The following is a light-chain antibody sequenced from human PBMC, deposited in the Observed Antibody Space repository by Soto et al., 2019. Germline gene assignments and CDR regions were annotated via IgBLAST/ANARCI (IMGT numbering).Light chain of an antibody. CDR3: QAWDSSTVV. Sequence: SYELTQPPSVSVSPGQTASITCSGDKLGLKFACWYQQKPGQSPVVVIYQNTKRPSGIPERFSGSNSGNTATLTISGTQAMDEADYYCQAWDSSTVVFGGGTKVTVL. V-gene: IGLV3-1*01. CDR1: KLGLKF. CDR2: QNT. J-gene: IGLJ2*01.